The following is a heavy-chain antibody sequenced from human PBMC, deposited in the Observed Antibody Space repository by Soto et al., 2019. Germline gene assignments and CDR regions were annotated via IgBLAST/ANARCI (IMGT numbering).Heavy chain of an antibody. J-gene: IGHJ6*02. Sequence: QLLLQEAGPRLVEPSEALSLTCTVSSGSISSTSYYWAWIRQPPGKGLEWIGAIYYDGTTYYTESLKSRVSIPVDTSKNQFSLKVNSVTAADTAVYFCARQGRNTKIVLVKHYAADFWGQGTAVTVSS. V-gene: IGHV4-39*01. CDR3: ARQGRNTKIVLVKHYAADF. CDR2: IYYDGTT. CDR1: SGSISSTSYY. D-gene: IGHD3-22*01.